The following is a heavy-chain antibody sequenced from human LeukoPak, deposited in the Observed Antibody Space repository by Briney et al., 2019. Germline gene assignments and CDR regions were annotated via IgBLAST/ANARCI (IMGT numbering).Heavy chain of an antibody. J-gene: IGHJ4*02. Sequence: GGSLRLSCAASGFTFSSYAMSWVRQAPGKGLQWVSAISASGGSTYYADSVKGRFTISRDNSKNTLYMQMNSLRAEDTAVYYCAKSDSSGYSTFDYWGQGTLVTVSS. CDR1: GFTFSSYA. CDR2: ISASGGST. D-gene: IGHD3-22*01. V-gene: IGHV3-23*01. CDR3: AKSDSSGYSTFDY.